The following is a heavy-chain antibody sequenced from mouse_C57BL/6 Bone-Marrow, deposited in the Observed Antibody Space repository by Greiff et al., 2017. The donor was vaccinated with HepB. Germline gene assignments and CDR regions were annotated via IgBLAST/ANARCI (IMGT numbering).Heavy chain of an antibody. J-gene: IGHJ3*01. Sequence: QVQLQQSGPGLVQPSQSLSITCTVSGFSLTSYGVHWVRQSPGKGLEWLGVIWSGGSTDYNAAFISRLSISKDNSKSQVFFKMNSLQADDTAIYYCASPWGNSAWFAYWGQGTLVTVSA. V-gene: IGHV2-2*01. CDR2: IWSGGST. CDR3: ASPWGNSAWFAY. CDR1: GFSLTSYG.